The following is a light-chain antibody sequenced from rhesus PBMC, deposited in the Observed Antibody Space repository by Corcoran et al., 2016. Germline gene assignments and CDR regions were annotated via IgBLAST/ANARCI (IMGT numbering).Light chain of an antibody. CDR1: QSISSC. Sequence: DIQMTQSPSSLSASVGDTVTITCRASQSISSCLAWYQQKPGKAPKLLIYKASSLQSVVPSRFSGSGAGKDFTLTISSLQSEDFATFYCQQYSSSPYSFGQGTKVEIK. V-gene: IGKV1-22*01. CDR2: KAS. CDR3: QQYSSSPYS. J-gene: IGKJ2*01.